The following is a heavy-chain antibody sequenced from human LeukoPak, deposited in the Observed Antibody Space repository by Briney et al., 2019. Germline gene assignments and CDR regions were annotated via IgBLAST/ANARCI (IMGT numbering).Heavy chain of an antibody. Sequence: SVKVSCKASGGTFRTYAVSWVRQAPGQGLEWMGGIIPLFGTPNYAQTFQGRVTITADKSTNTAYMELSSLRSEDTAVYYCARDNSVEDTAWWFDPWGQGTLVTVSS. D-gene: IGHD4-23*01. J-gene: IGHJ5*02. CDR2: IIPLFGTP. CDR3: ARDNSVEDTAWWFDP. CDR1: GGTFRTYA. V-gene: IGHV1-69*06.